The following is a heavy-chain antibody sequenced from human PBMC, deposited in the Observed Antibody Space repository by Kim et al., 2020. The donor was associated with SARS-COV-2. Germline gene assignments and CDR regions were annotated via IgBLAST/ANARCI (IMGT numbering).Heavy chain of an antibody. J-gene: IGHJ5*02. D-gene: IGHD1-26*01. CDR1: GGTFSSYA. CDR3: ARGVGATTVSWFDP. V-gene: IGHV1-69*04. Sequence: SVKVSCKASGGTFSSYAISWVRQAPGQGLEWMGRIIPILGIANYAQKFQGRVTITADKSTSTAYMELSSLRSEDTAVYYCARGVGATTVSWFDPWGQGTLVTVSS. CDR2: IIPILGIA.